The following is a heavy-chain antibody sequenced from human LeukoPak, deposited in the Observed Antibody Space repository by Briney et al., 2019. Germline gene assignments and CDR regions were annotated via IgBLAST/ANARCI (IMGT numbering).Heavy chain of an antibody. D-gene: IGHD2-2*02. J-gene: IGHJ5*02. CDR1: GFTFSSYW. CDR3: ARQPRWVVPAAIRENNWFDP. Sequence: GGSLRLSCAASGFTFSSYWMSWVRQAPGKGLEWVANIKQDGSEKYYVDSVKGRFTISRDNAKNSLYLQMNSLRAEDTAVYYWARQPRWVVPAAIRENNWFDPWGQGTLVTVSS. CDR2: IKQDGSEK. V-gene: IGHV3-7*01.